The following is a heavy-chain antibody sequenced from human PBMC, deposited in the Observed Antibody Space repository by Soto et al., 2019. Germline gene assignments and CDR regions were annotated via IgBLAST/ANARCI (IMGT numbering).Heavy chain of an antibody. D-gene: IGHD3-22*01. Sequence: LSLTCTVSGGSISSYYWSWIRQPPGKGLEWIGYIYYSGSTNYNPSLKSRVTISVDTSKNQFSLKLSSVTAADTAVYYCARVDYYDSSGYPSWFDPWGQGTLVTVSS. CDR2: IYYSGST. CDR3: ARVDYYDSSGYPSWFDP. J-gene: IGHJ5*02. V-gene: IGHV4-59*01. CDR1: GGSISSYY.